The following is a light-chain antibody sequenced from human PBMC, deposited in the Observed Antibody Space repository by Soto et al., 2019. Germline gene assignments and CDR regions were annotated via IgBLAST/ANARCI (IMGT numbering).Light chain of an antibody. CDR2: EAN. Sequence: QSVLTQPASVSGSPGQSITISCTGSSSDVGSYDLVSWYQQRPGEAPKVMIFEANRRPSGVSNRFSGSKSGNTASLTISGLQAHDEADYFCCSYAGSYTYVIFGGGTKLTVL. CDR1: SSDVGSYDL. J-gene: IGLJ2*01. V-gene: IGLV2-23*01. CDR3: CSYAGSYTYVI.